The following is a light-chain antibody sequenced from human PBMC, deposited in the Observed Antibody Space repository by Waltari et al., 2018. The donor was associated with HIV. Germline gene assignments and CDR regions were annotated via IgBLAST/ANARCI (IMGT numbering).Light chain of an antibody. J-gene: IGLJ3*02. CDR2: LKTDGSH. V-gene: IGLV4-69*01. CDR1: SGHSNYA. CDR3: QAWGTGIRGV. Sequence: QLVLTQSPSASASLGASVKLTCTMSSGHSNYAIAWHQQHPGKGPRYLLKLKTDGSHTKGDGIPDRFSGSSSGDERSLTISNLQSEDEADYYCQAWGTGIRGVFGGGTKLTVL.